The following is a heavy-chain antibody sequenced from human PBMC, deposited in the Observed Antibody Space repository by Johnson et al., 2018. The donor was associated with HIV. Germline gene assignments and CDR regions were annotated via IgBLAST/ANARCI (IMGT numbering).Heavy chain of an antibody. Sequence: QEKLVESGGGVVQPGRSLRLSCAASGFTFSSYAMHWVRQAPGKGLEWVAVISYDGSNKYYADSVKGRFSISRDNAKSSVYLQMNSLRAEDTAVYYCARRGLANAFDIWGQGTMVTVSS. D-gene: IGHD3-10*01. CDR3: ARRGLANAFDI. J-gene: IGHJ3*02. CDR1: GFTFSSYA. V-gene: IGHV3-30-3*01. CDR2: ISYDGSNK.